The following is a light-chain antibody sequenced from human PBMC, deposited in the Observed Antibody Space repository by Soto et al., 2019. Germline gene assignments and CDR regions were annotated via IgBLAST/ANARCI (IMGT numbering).Light chain of an antibody. Sequence: EIVLTHSPGTLSLSPGERATLSCRASQSVSSSYLAWYQQKPGQAPRLLIYGSLNRATGIPDRFSASGSGPDFTLTISRLAPDDFAMYYCQQYGSSPPYPFGQGTKLEIK. CDR2: GSL. V-gene: IGKV3-20*01. CDR3: QQYGSSPPYP. J-gene: IGKJ2*01. CDR1: QSVSSSY.